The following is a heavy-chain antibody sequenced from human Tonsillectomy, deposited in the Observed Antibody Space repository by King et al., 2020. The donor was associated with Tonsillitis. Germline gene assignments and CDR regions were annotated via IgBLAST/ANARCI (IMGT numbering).Heavy chain of an antibody. Sequence: VQLVESGGGLVQSGGSLRLSCAASGFTLSNYAMSWVRQAPGKGLEWVSSISCSGGYTYYADSVEGRFTISRDNSKNTLCLQMNSLRAEDTAVYYCAKQIGFCSGGTCSLDYWGQGALVTVSS. J-gene: IGHJ4*02. V-gene: IGHV3-23*04. D-gene: IGHD2-15*01. CDR3: AKQIGFCSGGTCSLDY. CDR1: GFTLSNYA. CDR2: ISCSGGYT.